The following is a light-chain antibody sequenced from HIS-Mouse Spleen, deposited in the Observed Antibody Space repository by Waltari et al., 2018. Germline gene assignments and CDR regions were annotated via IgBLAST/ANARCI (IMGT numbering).Light chain of an antibody. CDR3: CSYAGSSLRV. Sequence: QSALTQPASVSGPPGQSITISCTGTSSDGGSYNLVSWYQQHPGKAPKLMIYEGSKRPSGVSNRFSGSKSGNTASLTISGLQAEDEADYYCCSYAGSSLRVFGGGTKLTVL. V-gene: IGLV2-23*01. CDR1: SSDGGSYNL. J-gene: IGLJ3*02. CDR2: EGS.